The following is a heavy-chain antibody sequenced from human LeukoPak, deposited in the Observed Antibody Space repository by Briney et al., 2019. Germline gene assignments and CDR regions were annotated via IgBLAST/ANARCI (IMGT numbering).Heavy chain of an antibody. CDR1: GFTFSSYW. CDR3: ARANGSGSYYNVHYYYMDV. CDR2: IKQDGSEK. D-gene: IGHD3-10*01. V-gene: IGHV3-7*01. Sequence: GGPLRLSCAASGFTFSSYWMSWVRQAPGKGLEWVANIKQDGSEKYYVDSVKGRFTISRDNAKNSLYLQMNSLRAEDTAVYYCARANGSGSYYNVHYYYMDVWGKGTTVTISS. J-gene: IGHJ6*03.